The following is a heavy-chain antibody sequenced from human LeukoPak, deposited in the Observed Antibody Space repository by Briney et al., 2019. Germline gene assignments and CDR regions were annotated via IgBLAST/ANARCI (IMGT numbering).Heavy chain of an antibody. D-gene: IGHD2-2*01. J-gene: IGHJ4*02. CDR1: GGSISSGDYY. V-gene: IGHV4-30-4*08. Sequence: SETLSLTCTVSGGSISSGDYYWSWIRQPPGKGLEWIGYIYYSGSAYYNPSLKSRVTISVDTSKNQFSLKLSSVTAADTAVYYCARSLVVPAARYGGYFDYWGQGTLVTVSS. CDR3: ARSLVVPAARYGGYFDY. CDR2: IYYSGSA.